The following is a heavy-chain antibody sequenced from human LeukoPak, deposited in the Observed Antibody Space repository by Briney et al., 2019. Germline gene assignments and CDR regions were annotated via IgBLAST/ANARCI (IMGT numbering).Heavy chain of an antibody. J-gene: IGHJ4*02. CDR1: GFTFSSYV. V-gene: IGHV3-30*18. D-gene: IGHD3-10*01. CDR3: AKYISVLLWFGPHY. CDR2: ISYYGSNK. Sequence: PGGSLRLSCAASGFTFSSYVMHWVRQAPGKGREGVAVISYYGSNKYYADSVKGRFTISRDNSKNTLYLQMNSLRAEDTAAYYCAKYISVLLWFGPHYWGQGTLVTVSS.